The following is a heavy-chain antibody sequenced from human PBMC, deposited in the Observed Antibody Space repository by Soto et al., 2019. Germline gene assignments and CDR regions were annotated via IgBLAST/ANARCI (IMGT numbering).Heavy chain of an antibody. J-gene: IGHJ5*02. CDR2: INAGNGNT. CDR3: ALEGSSSWYWFDP. CDR1: GYTFTSYA. Sequence: GASVKVSCKASGYTFTSYAMHWVRQAPGQRLEWMGWINAGNGNTKYSQNFQGRVTITRDTSASTAYMELSSLSSEDTAVYYCALEGSSSWYWFDPWGQGTLVTVSS. V-gene: IGHV1-3*01. D-gene: IGHD6-13*01.